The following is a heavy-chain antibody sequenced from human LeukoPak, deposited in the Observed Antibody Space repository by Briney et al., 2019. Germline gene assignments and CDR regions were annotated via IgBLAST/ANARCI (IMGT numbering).Heavy chain of an antibody. Sequence: GASVKVSCKASGYTFTSYGISWVRQAPGQGLEWMGWISAYNGNTNYAQKLQGRATMTTDTSTSTAYMGLRSLRSDDTAVYYCARDSWDYDFWSGYPFDYWGQGTLVTVSS. V-gene: IGHV1-18*01. D-gene: IGHD3-3*01. CDR2: ISAYNGNT. CDR3: ARDSWDYDFWSGYPFDY. CDR1: GYTFTSYG. J-gene: IGHJ4*02.